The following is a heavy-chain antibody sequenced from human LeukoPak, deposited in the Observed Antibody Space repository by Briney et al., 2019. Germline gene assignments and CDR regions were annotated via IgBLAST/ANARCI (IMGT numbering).Heavy chain of an antibody. D-gene: IGHD3-10*01. J-gene: IGHJ3*02. CDR1: GFTFDDYA. CDR2: ISWNSGSI. CDR3: AGSVGSRSYYKGHAFDI. V-gene: IGHV3-9*01. Sequence: GGSLRLSCAASGFTFDDYAMHWVRQAPGKGLEWVSGISWNSGSIGYADSVKGRFTISRDNAKNSLYLQMNSLRAEDTALYYCAGSVGSRSYYKGHAFDIWGQGTMVTVSS.